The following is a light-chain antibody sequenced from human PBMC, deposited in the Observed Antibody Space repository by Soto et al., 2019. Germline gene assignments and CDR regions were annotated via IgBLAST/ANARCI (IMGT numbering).Light chain of an antibody. CDR2: EVS. CDR3: SSYTSSSTPYV. CDR1: SSVVGGYNY. J-gene: IGLJ1*01. V-gene: IGLV2-14*01. Sequence: QSVLTQPASVSGSPGQSITISYTGTSSVVGGYNYVSWFQQHPSKAPKLMIYEVSNRPSGFSNRFSGSKSGNTASLTISGLQAEDEADYYCSSYTSSSTPYVFGTGTKLTVL.